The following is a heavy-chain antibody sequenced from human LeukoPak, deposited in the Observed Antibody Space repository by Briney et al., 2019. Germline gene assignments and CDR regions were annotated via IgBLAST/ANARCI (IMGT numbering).Heavy chain of an antibody. CDR2: INHSGSA. Sequence: PSETLSLTCAVYGGSFSGYYWSWIRQPPGKGLEWIGEINHSGSANYNPSLKSRVTMSVDTSKNQFSLKLSSVTAADTAVYYCARDSSHFLWFGETYYFDYWGQGTLVTVSS. V-gene: IGHV4-34*01. CDR3: ARDSSHFLWFGETYYFDY. D-gene: IGHD3-10*01. J-gene: IGHJ4*02. CDR1: GGSFSGYY.